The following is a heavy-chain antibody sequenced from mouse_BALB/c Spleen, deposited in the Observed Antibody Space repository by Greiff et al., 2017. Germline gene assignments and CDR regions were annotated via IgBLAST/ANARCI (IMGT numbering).Heavy chain of an antibody. V-gene: IGHV2-9*02. D-gene: IGHD2-2*01. CDR3: ARDEGENGYDGWYFDV. CDR1: GFSLTSYG. J-gene: IGHJ1*01. CDR2: IWAGGST. Sequence: QVQLKESGPGLVAPSQSLSITCTVSGFSLTSYGVHWVRQPPGKGLEWLGVIWAGGSTNYNSALMSRLSISKDNSKSQVFLKMNRLQTDDTAMYYCARDEGENGYDGWYFDVWGAGTTVTVSS.